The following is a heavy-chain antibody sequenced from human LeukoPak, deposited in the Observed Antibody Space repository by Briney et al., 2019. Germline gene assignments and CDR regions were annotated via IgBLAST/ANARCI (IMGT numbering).Heavy chain of an antibody. J-gene: IGHJ4*02. CDR1: GGSISSSSYY. Sequence: SSETMSLTCTVSGGSISSSSYYWGWIRQPPGKGLEWIGSIYYSGSTYYNPSLKSRVTISVDTSKNQFSLKLSSVTAADTAVYYCARVVVWGYWGDSGNYFDYWGQGTLVTVSS. CDR3: ARVVVWGYWGDSGNYFDY. CDR2: IYYSGST. D-gene: IGHD3-16*01. V-gene: IGHV4-39*07.